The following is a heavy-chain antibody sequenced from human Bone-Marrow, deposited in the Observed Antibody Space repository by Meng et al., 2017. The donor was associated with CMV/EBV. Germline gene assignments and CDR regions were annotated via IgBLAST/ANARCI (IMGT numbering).Heavy chain of an antibody. V-gene: IGHV4-34*01. Sequence: SETLSLTCAVYGGSLSGYYWSWIRQPPGKGLEWIGEINHSGSTNYNPSLKSRVTISVDTSKNQFSLKLSSVTAADTAVYYCASRGHITMVRGVITYHDYWGQGTLVTVSS. J-gene: IGHJ4*02. CDR1: GGSLSGYY. CDR3: ASRGHITMVRGVITYHDY. D-gene: IGHD3-10*01. CDR2: INHSGST.